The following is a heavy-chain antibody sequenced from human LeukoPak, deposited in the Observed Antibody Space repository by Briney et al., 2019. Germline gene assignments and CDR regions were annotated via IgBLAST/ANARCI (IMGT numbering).Heavy chain of an antibody. V-gene: IGHV1-2*02. CDR3: AQDDDGGSEFDY. CDR1: GYTFTGFH. Sequence: ASVKVSCKASGYTFTGFHIHWVRQTPGQGLEWMGWINPDSGVPKYAQRFQGRVTLTRDSSINTAYMELNRLKSDDTAVYYCAQDDDGGSEFDYWGQGTLVTVSS. D-gene: IGHD3-10*01. J-gene: IGHJ4*02. CDR2: INPDSGVP.